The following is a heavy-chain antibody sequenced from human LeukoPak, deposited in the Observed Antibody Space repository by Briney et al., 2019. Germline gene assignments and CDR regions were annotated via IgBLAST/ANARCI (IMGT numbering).Heavy chain of an antibody. CDR2: ISYDGSNK. D-gene: IGHD6-25*01. V-gene: IGHV3-30-3*01. J-gene: IGHJ3*02. CDR1: GFTFSSYA. CDR3: AREGYSSGRAGVFDI. Sequence: GRSLRLSCAASGFTFSSYAMHWVRQAPGKGLEWVAVISYDGSNKYYADSVKGRFTISRDNSKNTLYLQMNSLRAEDTAVYYCAREGYSSGRAGVFDIWGQGTLVAVSS.